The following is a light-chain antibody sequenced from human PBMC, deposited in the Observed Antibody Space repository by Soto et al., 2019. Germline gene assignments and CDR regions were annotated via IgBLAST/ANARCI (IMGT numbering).Light chain of an antibody. CDR1: SSNIGAGYD. J-gene: IGLJ3*02. Sequence: QSVLTQAPSVSGATGQRVTISCTGCSSNIGAGYDVHWYQQLPGTAPKLLIYGNSNRPSGVPDRFSGSKSGTSASLAITGLQAEDEANYYCQSYDSSLSGSRVFGGGTKLTVL. V-gene: IGLV1-40*01. CDR2: GNS. CDR3: QSYDSSLSGSRV.